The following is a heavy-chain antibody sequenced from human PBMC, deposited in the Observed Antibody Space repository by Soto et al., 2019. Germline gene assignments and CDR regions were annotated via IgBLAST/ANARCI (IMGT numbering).Heavy chain of an antibody. J-gene: IGHJ5*02. V-gene: IGHV4-30-4*01. D-gene: IGHD3-3*01. CDR1: GGSISSGDYY. CDR3: ARVVYSNSKRFLARWFDP. Sequence: QVQLQESGPGLVKPSQTLSLTCTVSGGSISSGDYYWSWIRQPPGKGLEWIGYIYYSGSTYYNPSLESRVTLSVDTSKNQFSLKLSSVTAADTAVYYCARVVYSNSKRFLARWFDPWGQGTLVTVSS. CDR2: IYYSGST.